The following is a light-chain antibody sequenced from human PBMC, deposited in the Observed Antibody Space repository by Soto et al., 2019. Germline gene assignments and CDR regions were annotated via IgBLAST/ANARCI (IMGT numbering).Light chain of an antibody. Sequence: DIQMTQSPSTLPASVGDRVTITCRASQSISSWLAWYQQKPGKAPKLLIYKASTLKSGVPSRFSGSGSGTEFTLTISSLQPDDFAPYYCQHYNSYSEAFGQGTKVDI. CDR3: QHYNSYSEA. J-gene: IGKJ1*01. CDR1: QSISSW. V-gene: IGKV1-5*03. CDR2: KAS.